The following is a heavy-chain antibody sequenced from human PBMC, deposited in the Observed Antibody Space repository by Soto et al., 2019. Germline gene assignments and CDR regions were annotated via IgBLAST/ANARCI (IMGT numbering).Heavy chain of an antibody. CDR2: IYYSGST. CDR3: ASPKIAFYNWFDP. CDR1: GGSISSSSYY. V-gene: IGHV4-39*01. J-gene: IGHJ5*02. Sequence: SETLSLTCTLYGGSISSSSYYWGWIRQPPGKGLEWIGSIYYSGSTYYNPSLKSRVTISVDTSKNQFSLKLSSVTAADTAVYYCASPKIAFYNWFDPWGQGTLVTVSS. D-gene: IGHD3-3*02.